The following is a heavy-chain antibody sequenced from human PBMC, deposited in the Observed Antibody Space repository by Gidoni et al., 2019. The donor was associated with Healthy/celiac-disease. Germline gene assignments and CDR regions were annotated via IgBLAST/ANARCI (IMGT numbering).Heavy chain of an antibody. D-gene: IGHD6-19*01. CDR1: GYTLTALS. V-gene: IGHV1-24*01. CDR2: FDPEDGET. CDR3: ATGAHLYSSGWYWSFDY. Sequence: QVQLVQSGAAVKKPGASVQVSCTVSGYTLTALSMHWVRQAPGKGLEWMGGFDPEDGETIYAQKFQGRVTMTEDTSTDTAYMELSSLRSEDTAVYYCATGAHLYSSGWYWSFDYWGQGTLVTVSS. J-gene: IGHJ4*02.